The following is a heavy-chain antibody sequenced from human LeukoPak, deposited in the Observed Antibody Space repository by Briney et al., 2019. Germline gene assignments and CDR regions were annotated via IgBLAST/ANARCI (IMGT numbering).Heavy chain of an antibody. Sequence: SETLSLTCAVYGGSFSGYYLSWIRQPPGKGLEWIGEIKDSGRNNYNPSLKSRVAMSADTSKNQFSLNLSSVTAADTAVYYCARSPKSGYSGYDLEGYYFDYWGQGTLVTVSS. D-gene: IGHD5-12*01. V-gene: IGHV4-34*01. CDR1: GGSFSGYY. J-gene: IGHJ4*02. CDR3: ARSPKSGYSGYDLEGYYFDY. CDR2: IKDSGRN.